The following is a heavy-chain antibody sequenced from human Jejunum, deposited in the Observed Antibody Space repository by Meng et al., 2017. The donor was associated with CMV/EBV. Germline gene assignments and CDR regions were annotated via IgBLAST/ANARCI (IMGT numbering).Heavy chain of an antibody. CDR3: ARVTPGPDLDNHVCLDN. V-gene: IGHV1-18*01. CDR2: KRTSNVHT. J-gene: IGHJ4*02. D-gene: IGHD1-14*01. CDR1: YTFTGNG. Sequence: YTFTGNGITWVRHARGQGMEWKGWKRTSNVHTSDTQKSQSRVTITKDTTTRTEYMEMRSLRSDNTAVYYCARVTPGPDLDNHVCLDNWGQGTLVTVSS.